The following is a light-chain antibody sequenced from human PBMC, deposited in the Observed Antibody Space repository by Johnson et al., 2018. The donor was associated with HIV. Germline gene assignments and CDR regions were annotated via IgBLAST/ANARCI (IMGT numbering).Light chain of an antibody. CDR2: ENN. CDR3: ATWDTGLSAGV. Sequence: QSVLTQPPSVSAAPGQKVTISCSGSNSNIGNNYVSWYQQLPGTAPKLLIYENNKRPSGIPARFSGSKSGTSATLGITGLQTGDEADYYCATWDTGLSAGVFGTGTKVTVL. J-gene: IGLJ1*01. V-gene: IGLV1-51*02. CDR1: NSNIGNNY.